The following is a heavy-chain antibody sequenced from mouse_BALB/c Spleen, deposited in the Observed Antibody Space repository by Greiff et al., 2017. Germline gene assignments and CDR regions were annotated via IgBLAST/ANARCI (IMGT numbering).Heavy chain of an antibody. CDR2: IDPANGNT. CDR1: GFNIKDTY. D-gene: IGHD1-1*01. Sequence: EVQRVESGAELVKPGASVKLSCTASGFNIKDTYMHWVKQRPEQGLEWIGRIDPANGNTKYDPKFQGKATITADTSSNTAYLQLSSLTSEDTAVYYCARDYYGSPYFDYWGQGTTLTVSS. CDR3: ARDYYGSPYFDY. V-gene: IGHV14-3*02. J-gene: IGHJ2*01.